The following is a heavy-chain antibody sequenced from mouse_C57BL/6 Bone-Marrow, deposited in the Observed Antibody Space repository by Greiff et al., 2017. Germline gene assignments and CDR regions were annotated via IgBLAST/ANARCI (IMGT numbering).Heavy chain of an antibody. CDR3: ASGMDIQYYFDY. Sequence: QVQLQQSGAELVRPGASVKLSCKASGYTFTSYGISWVKQRTGQGLEWIGGIDPRSGNTNYNEKFKGKATLTADKSSSTAYMELRSLTSEDSAVYFCASGMDIQYYFDYWGQGTTLTVSS. CDR2: IDPRSGNT. V-gene: IGHV1-81*01. D-gene: IGHD2-10*02. CDR1: GYTFTSYG. J-gene: IGHJ2*01.